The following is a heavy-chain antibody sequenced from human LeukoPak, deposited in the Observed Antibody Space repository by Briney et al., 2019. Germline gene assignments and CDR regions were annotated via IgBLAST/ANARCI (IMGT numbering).Heavy chain of an antibody. V-gene: IGHV1-3*01. J-gene: IGHJ4*02. CDR3: ARDWTLTYYYDSSGPEGY. CDR1: GYTFTSYA. CDR2: INAGNGNT. D-gene: IGHD3-22*01. Sequence: ASVKVSCKASGYTFTSYAMHWVRQAPGQRLEWMGWINAGNGNTKYSQKFQGRVTITRDTSASTAYMELSSLRSEDTAVYYCARDWTLTYYYDSSGPEGYWGQGTLVTVSS.